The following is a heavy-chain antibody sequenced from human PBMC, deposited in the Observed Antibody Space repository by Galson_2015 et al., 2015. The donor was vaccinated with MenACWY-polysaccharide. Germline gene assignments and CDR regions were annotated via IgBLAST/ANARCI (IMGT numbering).Heavy chain of an antibody. CDR3: AISSSPNFDY. CDR1: GYTFTSYD. V-gene: IGHV1-8*01. CDR2: MNPNSGNT. D-gene: IGHD6-6*01. Sequence: SVKVSCKASGYTFTSYDINWVRQAPGQGLEGMGWMNPNSGNTGYAHKFQGRVTMTRNTSISTAYMELSSLRSEDTAVYYCAISSSPNFDYWGQGTLVTVSS. J-gene: IGHJ4*02.